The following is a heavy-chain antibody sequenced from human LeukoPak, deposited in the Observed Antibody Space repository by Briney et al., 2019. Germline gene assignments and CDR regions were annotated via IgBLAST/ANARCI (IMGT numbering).Heavy chain of an antibody. CDR2: INHSGRT. CDR1: GASISSDNYY. Sequence: SETLSLTCAVSGASISSDNYYWAWIRQPPGKGLEWIGEINHSGRTYYNPSLKSRVTISVDTSKNQFSLNLSSVTAADTAVYYCARDVVVVPAAIHYGMDVWGQGTTVTVSS. V-gene: IGHV4-39*07. CDR3: ARDVVVVPAAIHYGMDV. J-gene: IGHJ6*02. D-gene: IGHD2-2*01.